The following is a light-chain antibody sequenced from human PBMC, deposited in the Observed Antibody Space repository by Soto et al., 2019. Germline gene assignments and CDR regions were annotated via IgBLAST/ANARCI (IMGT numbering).Light chain of an antibody. CDR2: KAS. CDR3: QHYNSYSEA. CDR1: QSISSW. Sequence: KMSQSASTLSASVGDRVTITCRASQSISSWLAWYQQKPGKAPKLLIYKASTLKSGVPSRFSGSGSGTEFTLTISSLQPDDFATYYCQHYNSYSEAFG. J-gene: IGKJ1*01. V-gene: IGKV1-5*03.